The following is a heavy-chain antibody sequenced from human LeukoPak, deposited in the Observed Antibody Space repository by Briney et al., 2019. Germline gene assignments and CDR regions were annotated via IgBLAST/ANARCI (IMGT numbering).Heavy chain of an antibody. J-gene: IGHJ3*02. D-gene: IGHD3-22*01. CDR3: AKVLKERITMIVVVISAFDI. V-gene: IGHV3-7*03. CDR2: INQDGSEK. Sequence: GGSLRLSCAASGFTFSSYWMSWVRQAPGKGLEWVANINQDGSEKYYVDSVKGRFTISRDNSKNTLYLQMNSLRAEDTAVYYCAKVLKERITMIVVVISAFDIWGQGTMVTVSS. CDR1: GFTFSSYW.